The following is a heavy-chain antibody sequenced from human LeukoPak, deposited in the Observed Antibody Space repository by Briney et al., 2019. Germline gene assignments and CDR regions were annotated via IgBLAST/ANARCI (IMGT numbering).Heavy chain of an antibody. V-gene: IGHV4-39*01. Sequence: SETLSLTCIVSGGSISSSGCYWGWIRQPPGEGLEWIGNIYYSGSTYYNPSLKSRVTISVDTSKNQFSLKLSSVTAADTAVYYCARYSGFQFDYWGQGTLVTVSS. CDR1: GGSISSSGCY. CDR2: IYYSGST. CDR3: ARYSGFQFDY. J-gene: IGHJ4*02. D-gene: IGHD5-12*01.